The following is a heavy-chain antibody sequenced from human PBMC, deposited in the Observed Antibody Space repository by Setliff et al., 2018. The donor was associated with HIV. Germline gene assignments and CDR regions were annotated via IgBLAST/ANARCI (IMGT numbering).Heavy chain of an antibody. CDR1: GDSITSGHYY. V-gene: IGHV4-39*02. CDR2: ILSGRDT. J-gene: IGHJ5*02. Sequence: SETLSLTCTVSGDSITSGHYYWGWIRQPPGKGLEWIGNILSGRDTYYNPSLKSRVSMSVDTSKNQFSLRLTSVTAEDTGLYYCAKDYTTTFWEYNWFDLWGQGTLVTVSS. D-gene: IGHD3-3*01. CDR3: AKDYTTTFWEYNWFDL.